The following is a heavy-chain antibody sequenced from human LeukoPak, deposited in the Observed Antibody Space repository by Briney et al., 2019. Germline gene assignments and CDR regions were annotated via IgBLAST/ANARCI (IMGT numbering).Heavy chain of an antibody. V-gene: IGHV4-4*07. J-gene: IGHJ4*02. Sequence: SETLSLTCTVSGGSISSYYWSWIRQPAGKGLEWIGRIYTSGSTNYNPSLKSRVTMSVDTPKNQFSLKLSSVTAADTAVYYCARKDSSGPYFDYWGQGTLVTASS. CDR3: ARKDSSGPYFDY. CDR2: IYTSGST. CDR1: GGSISSYY. D-gene: IGHD6-19*01.